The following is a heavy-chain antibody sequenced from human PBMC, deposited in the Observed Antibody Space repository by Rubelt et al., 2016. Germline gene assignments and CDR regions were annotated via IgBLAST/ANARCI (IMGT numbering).Heavy chain of an antibody. V-gene: IGHV3-30*04. J-gene: IGHJ4*02. CDR3: AKGTGPRRGGTDY. CDR1: GFTFSSYA. D-gene: IGHD3/OR15-3a*01. CDR2: ISYDGSNK. Sequence: QVQLVESGGGVVQPGKSLRLSCAASGFTFSSYAMHWVRQAPGKGLEWVAVISYDGSNKYYADSVKGRVTISGDNSKTTLDLQMNSLGAEDTAVYYCAKGTGPRRGGTDYWGQGTLVTVSS.